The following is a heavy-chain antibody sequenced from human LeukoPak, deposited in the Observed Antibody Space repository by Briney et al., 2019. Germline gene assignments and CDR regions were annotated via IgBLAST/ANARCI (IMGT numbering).Heavy chain of an antibody. CDR3: VRDSVHYDFWSGYSDY. CDR2: IYYSGST. D-gene: IGHD3-3*01. V-gene: IGHV4-39*07. Sequence: PSETLSLTCSVSGGSISSSTYYWGWIRQPPGKGLEWIGTIYYSGSTYYNPSLKSRVTISVDTSKNQFSLRLSSVTGADTAFYYCVRDSVHYDFWSGYSDYWGQGTLITVSS. J-gene: IGHJ4*02. CDR1: GGSISSSTYY.